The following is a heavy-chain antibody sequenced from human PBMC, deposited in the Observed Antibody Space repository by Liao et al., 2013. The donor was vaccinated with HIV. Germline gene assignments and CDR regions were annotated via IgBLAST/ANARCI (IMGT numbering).Heavy chain of an antibody. V-gene: IGHV4-39*07. CDR1: GGSISSSSYY. Sequence: QLQLQESGPGLVKPSETLSLTCTVSGGSISSSSYYWGWIRQPPGKGLEWIGSIYYSGSTNNNLSLKSRVTISVDTSKNQFSLKLSSVTAADTAVYYCARGEDWFDPWGQGTLVTVSS. CDR2: IYYSGST. CDR3: ARGEDWFDP. J-gene: IGHJ5*02.